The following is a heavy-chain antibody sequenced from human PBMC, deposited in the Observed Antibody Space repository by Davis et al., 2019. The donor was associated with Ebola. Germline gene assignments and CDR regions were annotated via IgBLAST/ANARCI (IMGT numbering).Heavy chain of an antibody. V-gene: IGHV6-1*01. D-gene: IGHD5-18*01. CDR3: ARGWLRGGLDV. CDR1: GDSVSTAG. J-gene: IGHJ6*04. CDR2: SYSMSKWYN. Sequence: HSQTLSLTCAISGDSVSTAGWNWIRQSPSRGLDSLGMSYSMSKWYNDYAASVKSRITINPDTSKNQFTLQLNSVTPEDTALYYCARGWLRGGLDVWGEGTTVTVSS.